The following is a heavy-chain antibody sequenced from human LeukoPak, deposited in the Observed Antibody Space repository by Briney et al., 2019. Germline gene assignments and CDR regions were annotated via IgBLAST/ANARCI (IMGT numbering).Heavy chain of an antibody. V-gene: IGHV4-38-2*01. J-gene: IGHJ4*02. Sequence: SETLSLTCAVSGYSISNGFYWGWIRPPPGKGLEYIGSIHHSGATYYNPSLKSRLTISVDTSKNQFSLKLSSVTAADTAMYYCAREYEYVWIFWGQGTLVTVSS. D-gene: IGHD3-16*01. CDR2: IHHSGAT. CDR1: GYSISNGFY. CDR3: AREYEYVWIF.